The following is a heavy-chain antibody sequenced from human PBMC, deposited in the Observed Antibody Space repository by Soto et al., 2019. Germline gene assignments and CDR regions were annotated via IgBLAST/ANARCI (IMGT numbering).Heavy chain of an antibody. V-gene: IGHV3-33*01. CDR1: GFTFSSYG. CDR3: AREKYSSSSRRYFDY. J-gene: IGHJ4*02. CDR2: IWYDGSNK. Sequence: QVQLVESGGGMVQPGRSLRLSCAASGFTFSSYGMHWVRQAPGKGLEWVAVIWYDGSNKYYADSVKGRFTISRDNSKNTLYLQMNSLRAEDTAVYYCAREKYSSSSRRYFDYWGQGTLVTVSS. D-gene: IGHD6-6*01.